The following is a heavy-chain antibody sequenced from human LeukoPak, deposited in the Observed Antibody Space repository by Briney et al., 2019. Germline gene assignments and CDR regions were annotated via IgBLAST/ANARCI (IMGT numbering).Heavy chain of an antibody. CDR1: GYTFISYY. CDR2: ISAYNGNT. J-gene: IGHJ4*02. CDR3: ARAGVSVFLGDPGY. Sequence: GASVKVSCKASGYTFISYYIHWVRQAPGQGLEWMGWISAYNGNTNYAQKLQGRVTMTTDTSTSTAYMELRSLRSDDTAVYYCARAGVSVFLGDPGYWGQGTLVTVSS. D-gene: IGHD1-26*01. V-gene: IGHV1-18*04.